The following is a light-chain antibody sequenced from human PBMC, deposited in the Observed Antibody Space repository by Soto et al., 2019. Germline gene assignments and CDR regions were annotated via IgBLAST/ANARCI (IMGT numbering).Light chain of an antibody. CDR3: SSYASSSTLVL. J-gene: IGLJ2*01. CDR1: SSDVGGYNY. CDR2: EVS. Sequence: QSALTQPASVSGSTGQSITISCTGTSSDVGGYNYVSWYQQHPGKAPKLIIYEVSHRPSGVSDRFSGSKSGNTASLTISGLRAEDEADYYCSSYASSSTLVLFGGGTKLTVL. V-gene: IGLV2-14*01.